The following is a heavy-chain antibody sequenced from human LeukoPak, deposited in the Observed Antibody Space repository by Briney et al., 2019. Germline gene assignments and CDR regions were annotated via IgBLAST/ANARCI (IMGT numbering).Heavy chain of an antibody. CDR2: ISYDGSNK. V-gene: IGHV3-30*03. CDR3: ARGGLLTGWGNFDY. Sequence: PGGSLRLSCAASGFTFSSYAMHWVRQAPGKGLEWVAVISYDGSNKYYADSVKGRFTISRDNSKNTLYLQMNSLRAEDTALYYCARGGLLTGWGNFDYWGQGTLVTVSS. D-gene: IGHD3-9*01. J-gene: IGHJ4*02. CDR1: GFTFSSYA.